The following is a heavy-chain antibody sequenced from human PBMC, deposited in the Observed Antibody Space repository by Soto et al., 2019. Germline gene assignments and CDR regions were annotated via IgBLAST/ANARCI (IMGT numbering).Heavy chain of an antibody. D-gene: IGHD6-25*01. CDR3: ARVGLNVFRAANDSYNWFEP. J-gene: IGHJ5*02. V-gene: IGHV3-30*04. CDR2: ISYHGNTE. Sequence: GGSLRLSCRASGFTFSHYALHWLRQTPGKGLEWVAYISYHGNTEKYADSVKGRFTISRDNYKKEVYLQMNSLRIEDTAVYYCARVGLNVFRAANDSYNWFEPWGQGTQVTVSS. CDR1: GFTFSHYA.